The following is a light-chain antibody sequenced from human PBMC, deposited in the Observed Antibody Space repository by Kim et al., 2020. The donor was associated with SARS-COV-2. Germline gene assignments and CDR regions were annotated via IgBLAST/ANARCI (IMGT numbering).Light chain of an antibody. V-gene: IGKV1-5*03. CDR3: QQYHTDAS. J-gene: IGKJ2*01. CDR2: VAS. CDR1: QTIRSW. Sequence: LSASVGDRVTITCRASQTIRSWLAWYQQKPGRAPKLLISVASTLENGVPSRFSGSGSGTEFTLTISSLQPDDFATYYCQQYHTDASFGQGTKLEI.